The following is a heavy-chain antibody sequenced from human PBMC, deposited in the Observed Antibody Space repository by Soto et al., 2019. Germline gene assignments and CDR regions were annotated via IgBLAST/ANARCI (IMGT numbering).Heavy chain of an antibody. V-gene: IGHV4-31*03. CDR2: IYYSGST. CDR1: GGSISSGGYY. Sequence: PSETLSLTCTVSGGSISSGGYYWSWIRQHPGKGLEWIGYIYYSGSTYYNPSLKSRVTISVDTSKNQFSLKLSSVTAADTAVYYCARAVYDFWSGYYDYWGQGTLVTVSS. CDR3: ARAVYDFWSGYYDY. J-gene: IGHJ4*02. D-gene: IGHD3-3*01.